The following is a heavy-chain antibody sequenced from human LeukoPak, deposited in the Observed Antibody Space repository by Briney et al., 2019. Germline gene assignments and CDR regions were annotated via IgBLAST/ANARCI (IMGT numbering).Heavy chain of an antibody. CDR2: IYYSGST. CDR3: ARSSMDYGSGGHDY. Sequence: PSETLSLTCTVSGGSISSGDYYWSWIRQPPGKGLEWIGYIYYSGSTYYNPSLKSRVTISVDTSKNQFSLKLSSVTAADTAVYYCARSSMDYGSGGHDYWGQGTLVTVSS. J-gene: IGHJ4*02. D-gene: IGHD3-10*01. V-gene: IGHV4-30-4*01. CDR1: GGSISSGDYY.